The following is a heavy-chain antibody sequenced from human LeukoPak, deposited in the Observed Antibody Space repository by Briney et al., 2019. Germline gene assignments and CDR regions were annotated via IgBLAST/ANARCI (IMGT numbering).Heavy chain of an antibody. J-gene: IGHJ3*01. CDR3: ARGDGSGWYGGPSLDAFDV. Sequence: PGGSLRLSCAASGFTVSSNYMSWVRQAPGKGLEWVSVIYSGGSTYYADSVKGRFTISRDNSKSTLYLQMNSLRAEDTAVYYCARGDGSGWYGGPSLDAFDVWGQGTMVTVSS. D-gene: IGHD6-19*01. CDR2: IYSGGST. CDR1: GFTVSSNY. V-gene: IGHV3-53*01.